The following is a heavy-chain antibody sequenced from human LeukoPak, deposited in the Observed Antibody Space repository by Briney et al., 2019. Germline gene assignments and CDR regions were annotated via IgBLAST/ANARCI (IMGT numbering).Heavy chain of an antibody. CDR1: GFTFSSYS. D-gene: IGHD1-1*01. CDR2: ISPTGGAI. V-gene: IGHV3-21*01. J-gene: IGHJ4*02. Sequence: PGGSLRLSCAASGFTFSSYSMNWVRQAPGRGLEWVSSISPTGGAIFYAASLRGRIIISRDNAKNSLFLQMNSLTAEDTALYFCASGIRERGFDYWGQGTLVTVSS. CDR3: ASGIRERGFDY.